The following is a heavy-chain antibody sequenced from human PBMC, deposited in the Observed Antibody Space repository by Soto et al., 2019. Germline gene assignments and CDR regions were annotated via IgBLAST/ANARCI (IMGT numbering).Heavy chain of an antibody. CDR3: ARLQVLYSSGDY. CDR1: GFTFSIYA. Sequence: PGGSLRLSCAASGFTFSIYAMHWVRQAPGKGLEWVAVISYDGSNKYYADSVKGRFTISRDNSKNTLYLQMNSLRAEDTAVYYCARLQVLYSSGDYWGQGTLVTVSS. D-gene: IGHD6-19*01. V-gene: IGHV3-30-3*01. CDR2: ISYDGSNK. J-gene: IGHJ4*02.